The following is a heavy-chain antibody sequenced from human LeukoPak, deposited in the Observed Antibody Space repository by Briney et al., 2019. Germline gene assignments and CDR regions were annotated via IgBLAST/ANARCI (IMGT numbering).Heavy chain of an antibody. CDR1: GFTFRNFG. Sequence: GGSLRLSCAASGFTFRNFGMHWVRQAPGKGLEWVAVIWYNGSNKIYVDSVKGRFTDSRDNSKNALYLQMNSLRAEDTAVYYCARDRGERKYFDYWGQGTLVIVSS. V-gene: IGHV3-33*01. CDR2: IWYNGSNK. D-gene: IGHD1-1*01. CDR3: ARDRGERKYFDY. J-gene: IGHJ4*02.